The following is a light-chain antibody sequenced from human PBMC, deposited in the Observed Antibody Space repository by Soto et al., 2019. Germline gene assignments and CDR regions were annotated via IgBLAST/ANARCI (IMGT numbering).Light chain of an antibody. CDR3: ISYTSSSTRV. CDR2: DVS. V-gene: IGLV2-14*03. Sequence: QSALTQPASVSGSPGQSITISCTGTSSDVGGYNYVSWYQQHPGKAPELMIYDVSNRPSGVSNRFSGSKSGNTASLTISGLQDEDEADYYCISYTSSSTRVFGTGTKLTVL. CDR1: SSDVGGYNY. J-gene: IGLJ1*01.